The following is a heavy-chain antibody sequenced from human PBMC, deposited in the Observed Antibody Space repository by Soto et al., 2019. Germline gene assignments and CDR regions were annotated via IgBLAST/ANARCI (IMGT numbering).Heavy chain of an antibody. CDR2: INPSGGST. Sequence: QVQLVQSGAEVKKPGASVKVSCKASGYTFTSYYMHWVRQAPGQGLEWMGIINPSGGSTSYAQKFQGRGTMTRDEATNTVYMEPRSRGCEDTAVDYRAREGDYYNSSGGDYFDYWGQGTLVTVSS. CDR1: GYTFTSYY. V-gene: IGHV1-46*01. D-gene: IGHD3-22*01. CDR3: AREGDYYNSSGGDYFDY. J-gene: IGHJ4*02.